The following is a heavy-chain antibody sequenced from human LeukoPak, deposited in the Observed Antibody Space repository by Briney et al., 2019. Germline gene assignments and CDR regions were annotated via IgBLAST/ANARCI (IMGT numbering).Heavy chain of an antibody. J-gene: IGHJ6*02. CDR2: VDPEDDET. Sequence: ASVKVSCKVSGYSLTKLSIHWVRQAPGKGLEWMGGVDPEDDETIYDQKFQGRVTMTEDTSTDTAYMEMSSLRSDDTAVYYCATPESLVRNNYYYGMHVWGQGTTVTVSS. CDR3: ATPESLVRNNYYYGMHV. CDR1: GYSLTKLS. D-gene: IGHD3-10*01. V-gene: IGHV1-24*01.